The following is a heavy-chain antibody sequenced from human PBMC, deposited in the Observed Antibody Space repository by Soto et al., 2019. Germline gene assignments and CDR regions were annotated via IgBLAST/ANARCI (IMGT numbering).Heavy chain of an antibody. D-gene: IGHD3-10*01. J-gene: IGHJ6*02. Sequence: ASVKVSCKASGYTFTSHYVHWVRQAPGQGLEWMGIINPSGGSPSYAQKFQGRVTMTRDTSTSTVYMELISLRSEDMAVFYCARGVYNAMDVWGQGTPVTVSS. CDR2: INPSGGSP. CDR3: ARGVYNAMDV. V-gene: IGHV1-46*03. CDR1: GYTFTSHY.